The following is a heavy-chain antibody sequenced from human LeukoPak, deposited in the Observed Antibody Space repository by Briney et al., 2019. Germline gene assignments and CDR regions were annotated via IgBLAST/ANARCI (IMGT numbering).Heavy chain of an antibody. D-gene: IGHD3-10*01. V-gene: IGHV4-38-2*02. Sequence: PSETLSLICTVSGFSISSGYYWGWIRQPPGKGLEWIGSIYHSGSTDYNRSLKSRVTISVDTSKDQFSLKLSSVTAADTAVYYCAVEGVSGSGSYYYFDYWGQGTLVTVSS. J-gene: IGHJ4*02. CDR3: AVEGVSGSGSYYYFDY. CDR1: GFSISSGYY. CDR2: IYHSGST.